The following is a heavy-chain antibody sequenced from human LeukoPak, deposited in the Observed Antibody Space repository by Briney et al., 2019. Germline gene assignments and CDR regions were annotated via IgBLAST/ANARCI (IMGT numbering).Heavy chain of an antibody. CDR1: GVTVSSNY. CDR2: IYSGGST. J-gene: IGHJ4*02. D-gene: IGHD6-19*01. CDR3: VREWLLTFDY. Sequence: GGSLRLSCAVSGVTVSSNYMTWVRQAPGKGLEWVSVIYSGGSTYYAGSVKARFTISRDNSNNTLFLQMNSLRAEDTAVYYCVREWLLTFDYWGQGTLVTVSS. V-gene: IGHV3-66*01.